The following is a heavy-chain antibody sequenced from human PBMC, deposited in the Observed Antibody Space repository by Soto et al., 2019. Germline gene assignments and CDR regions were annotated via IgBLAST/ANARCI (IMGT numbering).Heavy chain of an antibody. D-gene: IGHD3-22*01. CDR3: ATFKYYYDSSGYSPNDFDY. Sequence: QLQLQKSGPGLVKPSETLSLTCTVSGGSISSSSYYWGWIRQPPGKGLEWIGSIYYSGSTYYNPSLKSRVTISVDTSKNQFSLKLSSVTAADTAVYYCATFKYYYDSSGYSPNDFDYWGQGTLVTVSS. CDR2: IYYSGST. J-gene: IGHJ4*02. CDR1: GGSISSSSYY. V-gene: IGHV4-39*01.